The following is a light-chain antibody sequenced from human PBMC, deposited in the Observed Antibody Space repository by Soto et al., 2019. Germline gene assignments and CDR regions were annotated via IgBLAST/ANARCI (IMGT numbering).Light chain of an antibody. J-gene: IGKJ1*01. Sequence: IVLTQSPVTLALSPGERAVLSCRASQSVSTSLAWYQHKPGQAPRLFIYDASKRAPGIPARFSSSGSGTDLQMTISSLEPEDLAVYYCQVRDVWPSFGQGIKVDI. V-gene: IGKV3-11*01. CDR2: DAS. CDR3: QVRDVWPS. CDR1: QSVSTS.